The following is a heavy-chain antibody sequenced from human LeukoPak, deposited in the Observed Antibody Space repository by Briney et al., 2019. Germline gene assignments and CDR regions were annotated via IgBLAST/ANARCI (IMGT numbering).Heavy chain of an antibody. CDR3: ARQAYDTFDI. CDR1: GGSISSYY. Sequence: SETLSLTCTVSGGSISSYYWSWIRQPPGKGLEWIGYIYYSGSTNYNPSLKSRVTISVDTSKNQFSLKLSSVTAADTAVYYCARQAYDTFDIWGQGTMVTVSS. CDR2: IYYSGST. V-gene: IGHV4-59*01. J-gene: IGHJ3*02.